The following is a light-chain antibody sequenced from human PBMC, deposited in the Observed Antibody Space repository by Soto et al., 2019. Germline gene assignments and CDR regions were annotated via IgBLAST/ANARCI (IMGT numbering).Light chain of an antibody. V-gene: IGKV1-5*03. CDR1: QSLNIW. CDR2: KAS. Sequence: DIEMTQSPSTLSASVGDRVTITCRATQSLNIWLAWYQQKPGKATKLLISKASSLESGVPSRFSGSGSGTEFSLTISSLQPDDFATYYCQQYKAYPYTFGQGTKLEMK. J-gene: IGKJ2*01. CDR3: QQYKAYPYT.